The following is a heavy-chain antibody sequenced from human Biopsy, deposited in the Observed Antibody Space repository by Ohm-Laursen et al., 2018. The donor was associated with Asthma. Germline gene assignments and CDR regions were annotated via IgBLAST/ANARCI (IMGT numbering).Heavy chain of an antibody. J-gene: IGHJ6*02. CDR3: ARGYSGSDRIVYYYSGLEV. CDR2: PIPVLGTP. Sequence: SSVKVSCKASGDSFSNYAISWVRQAPGQGLEWMGGPIPVLGTPDHAQMFEGRVTITADESKSTAYMELSSLSSEDTAVYYCARGYSGSDRIVYYYSGLEVWGQGTTVTVSS. V-gene: IGHV1-69*01. CDR1: GDSFSNYA. D-gene: IGHD5-12*01.